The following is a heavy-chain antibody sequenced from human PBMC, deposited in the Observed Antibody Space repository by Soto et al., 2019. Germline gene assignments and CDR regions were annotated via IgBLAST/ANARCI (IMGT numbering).Heavy chain of an antibody. J-gene: IGHJ4*02. Sequence: PGESLKISCKGSGYSFTSYWISWVRQMPGKGLEWMGRIDPSDSDTRYSPSFQGQVTISADKSISTAYLQWSSLKASDTAMYYCARLLEYSSSPPPYFDYWGRGTLVTVSS. V-gene: IGHV5-10-1*04. CDR3: ARLLEYSSSPPPYFDY. CDR1: GYSFTSYW. CDR2: IDPSDSDT. D-gene: IGHD6-6*01.